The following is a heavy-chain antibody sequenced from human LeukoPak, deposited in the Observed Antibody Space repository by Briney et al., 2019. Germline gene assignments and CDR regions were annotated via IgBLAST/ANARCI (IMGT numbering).Heavy chain of an antibody. Sequence: GGSLRLSCAASGFTFSSCSMNWVRQAPGKGLEWVSSISSSSSYIYYADSVKGRFTISRDNAKNSLYLQMNSLRAEDTAVYYCARDLDYGDPSDYWGQGTLVTVSS. J-gene: IGHJ4*02. CDR1: GFTFSSCS. CDR3: ARDLDYGDPSDY. V-gene: IGHV3-21*01. CDR2: ISSSSSYI. D-gene: IGHD4-17*01.